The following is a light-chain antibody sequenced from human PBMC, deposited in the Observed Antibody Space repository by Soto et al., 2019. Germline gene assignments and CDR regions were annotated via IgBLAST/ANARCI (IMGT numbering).Light chain of an antibody. CDR2: DAS. CDR3: QQYGSSAWT. V-gene: IGKV3-20*01. CDR1: QSINNNY. J-gene: IGKJ1*01. Sequence: EIVLTQSPGTLSLSPGERATLSCRASQSINNNYLAWYQQKDGQAPRLLIYDASSRATGIPDRFSGSGSGTDFTLTISRLEPEDSAVYSCQQYGSSAWTFGQGTKVGIK.